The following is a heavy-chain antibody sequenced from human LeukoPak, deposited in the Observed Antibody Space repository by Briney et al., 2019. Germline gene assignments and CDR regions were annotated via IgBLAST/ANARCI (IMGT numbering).Heavy chain of an antibody. CDR2: IYPSDSDT. J-gene: IGHJ4*02. V-gene: IGHV5-51*01. CDR1: GYSFTNSW. Sequence: GESLKISCKGSGYSFTNSWIGWVRQMPGKGLEWMGIIYPSDSDTRYSPSFQGQVTISAGKSVSTAYLQWSSLKASDTAMYYCARLNGYPYYFDYWGQGTLVTVSS. D-gene: IGHD5-24*01. CDR3: ARLNGYPYYFDY.